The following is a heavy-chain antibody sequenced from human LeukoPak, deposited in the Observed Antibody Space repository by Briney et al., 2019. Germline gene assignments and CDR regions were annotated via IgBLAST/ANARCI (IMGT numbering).Heavy chain of an antibody. CDR2: ISPGSTYT. CDR3: ARAYDITSSFDY. D-gene: IGHD3-22*01. Sequence: GSLRLSCAASGFTFSSYAMTWVRQAPGKGLEWVSSISPGSTYTYYADSVKGRFTISRDNARNSLFLQMNSLRAEDTAIYYCARAYDITSSFDYWGQGTLVTVSS. V-gene: IGHV3-21*01. J-gene: IGHJ4*02. CDR1: GFTFSSYA.